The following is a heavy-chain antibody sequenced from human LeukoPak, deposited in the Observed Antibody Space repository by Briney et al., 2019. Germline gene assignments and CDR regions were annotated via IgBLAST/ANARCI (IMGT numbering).Heavy chain of an antibody. Sequence: GGSLRLSCSASGFTFSSYAMHWVRQAPGKGLEYVSAISSNGGSTYYADSVKGRFTISRDNSKNTLYLQMSSLRAEDAAVYYCVKVPGCSSTSCSYYFDYWGQGTLVTVSS. CDR1: GFTFSSYA. CDR3: VKVPGCSSTSCSYYFDY. CDR2: ISSNGGST. D-gene: IGHD2-2*01. V-gene: IGHV3-64D*06. J-gene: IGHJ4*02.